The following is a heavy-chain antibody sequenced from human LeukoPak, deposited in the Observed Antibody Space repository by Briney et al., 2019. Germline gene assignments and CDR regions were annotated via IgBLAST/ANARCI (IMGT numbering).Heavy chain of an antibody. CDR2: ISGRGGST. Sequence: GGSLRLSCAASGFTFSSYAMSWVRQAPGKGLEWVSAISGRGGSTYYADSVKGRFTISRDNSKNTLYLQMNSLRAEDTAVYYCAKDYYGSGSYSKLRSFDYWGQGTLVTVSS. CDR3: AKDYYGSGSYSKLRSFDY. CDR1: GFTFSSYA. V-gene: IGHV3-23*01. J-gene: IGHJ4*02. D-gene: IGHD3-10*01.